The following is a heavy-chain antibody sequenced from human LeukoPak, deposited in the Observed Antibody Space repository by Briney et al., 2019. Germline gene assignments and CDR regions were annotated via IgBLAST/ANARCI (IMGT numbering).Heavy chain of an antibody. CDR1: GFTFINYA. Sequence: GGSLRLSRAASGFTFINYAMTWVRQAPGKGLEWVSAISGSGGTAFYADSMKGRFTISRDNSKNTVYLQMNSLRAEDTAVYYCAKGNGDFYYYGMDVWGQGTTVTVSS. D-gene: IGHD4-11*01. CDR2: ISGSGGTA. CDR3: AKGNGDFYYYGMDV. J-gene: IGHJ6*02. V-gene: IGHV3-23*01.